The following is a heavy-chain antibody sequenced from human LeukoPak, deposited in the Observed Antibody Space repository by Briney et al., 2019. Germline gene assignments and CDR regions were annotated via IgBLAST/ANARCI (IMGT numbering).Heavy chain of an antibody. V-gene: IGHV4-59*01. CDR2: IYYGGNT. Sequence: SETLSLTCSVSGGSISSYYWSWIRQPPGKGLEWIGYIYYGGNTNPNPSLKSRVSISVDTSKNQFSLKLSSVTAADTAVYYCARTNAFDIWGQGTMVIVSS. CDR1: GGSISSYY. J-gene: IGHJ3*02. CDR3: ARTNAFDI.